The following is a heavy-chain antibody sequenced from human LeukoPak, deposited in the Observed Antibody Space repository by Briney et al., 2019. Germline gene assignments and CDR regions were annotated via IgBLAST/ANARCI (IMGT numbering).Heavy chain of an antibody. CDR1: GFSFSDHY. Sequence: PAGSLRLSCAASGFSFSDHYMGWVRQAPGKGLEWVGRVRDRAHSYSTEYAASVKGRFTVSRDDSQNSLYLQMNSLKTEDTAMYYGVGTVAGQNSFVHWGQGTLVTVSS. CDR2: VRDRAHSYST. CDR3: VGTVAGQNSFVH. V-gene: IGHV3-72*01. D-gene: IGHD6-19*01. J-gene: IGHJ5*02.